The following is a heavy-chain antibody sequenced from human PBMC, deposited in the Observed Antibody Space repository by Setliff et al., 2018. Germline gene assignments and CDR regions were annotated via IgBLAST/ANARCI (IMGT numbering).Heavy chain of an antibody. D-gene: IGHD2-15*01. Sequence: SETLSLTCTVSGDSISDASIMAWIRQPPGKGLEFIGYVFYNGAAKYDPSLKSRVTISVDTSKDQFSLKLTSLTAADTAVYFCAKGGTYRYFDYWGQGTLVTVSS. CDR1: GDSISDAS. J-gene: IGHJ4*02. CDR3: AKGGTYRYFDY. V-gene: IGHV4-59*01. CDR2: VFYNGAA.